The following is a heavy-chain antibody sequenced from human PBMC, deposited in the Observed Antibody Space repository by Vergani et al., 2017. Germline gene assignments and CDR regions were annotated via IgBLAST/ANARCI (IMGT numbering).Heavy chain of an antibody. V-gene: IGHV4-61*02. CDR1: GGSISSGSYY. Sequence: QVQLQESGPGLVKPSKTLSLTCTVSGGSISSGSYYWSWIRQPAGKGLEWIGRIYTSGSTNYNPSLKSRVTMSVDTSKNQFSLKLSSVTAADTAVYYCARDRRIVARPVERYYYYYMDVWGKGTTVTVSS. CDR2: IYTSGST. J-gene: IGHJ6*03. CDR3: ARDRRIVARPVERYYYYYMDV. D-gene: IGHD6-6*01.